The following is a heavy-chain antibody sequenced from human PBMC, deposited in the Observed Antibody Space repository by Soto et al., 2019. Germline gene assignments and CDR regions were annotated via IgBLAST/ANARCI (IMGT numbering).Heavy chain of an antibody. CDR2: MWLDGTNK. J-gene: IGHJ6*03. Sequence: GGSLRLSCDGFTLSSYGMHWVRQAPGRGLEWVAVMWLDGTNKYYVDSVKGRFTISRDKSKNTLYLQMDSLRVEDTAVYYCATHFESYYYYYMDVWGKGTTVTVSS. V-gene: IGHV3-33*01. CDR1: GFTLSSYG. CDR3: ATHFESYYYYYMDV.